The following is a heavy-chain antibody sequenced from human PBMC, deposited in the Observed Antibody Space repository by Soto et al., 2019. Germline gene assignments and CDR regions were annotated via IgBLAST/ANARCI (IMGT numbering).Heavy chain of an antibody. Sequence: PGESLKISCKGSGYSFTSYWISWVRQMPGKGLEWMGRIDPSDSSTNYSPSFQGRVTISADKSISTAYLQWSSLKASDTAMYYCARVPRRGMVRGGHAFDIWGQGTMVTVSS. D-gene: IGHD3-10*01. V-gene: IGHV5-10-1*01. CDR2: IDPSDSST. CDR1: GYSFTSYW. J-gene: IGHJ3*02. CDR3: ARVPRRGMVRGGHAFDI.